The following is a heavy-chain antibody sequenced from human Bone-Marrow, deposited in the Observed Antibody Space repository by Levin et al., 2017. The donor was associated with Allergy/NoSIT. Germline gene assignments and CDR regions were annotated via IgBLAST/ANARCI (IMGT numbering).Heavy chain of an antibody. CDR1: GFTFSDAW. CDR2: IKSKTDGGTI. J-gene: IGHJ4*02. D-gene: IGHD2-15*01. CDR3: TSDLRY. Sequence: GESLKISCAASGFTFSDAWMSWVRQAPGRGLEWVGRIKSKTDGGTINYAAPVKGRFFISRDDSKNTLYLQMNSLKTEDTAIYYCTSDLRYWGQGTLLTVSS. V-gene: IGHV3-15*01.